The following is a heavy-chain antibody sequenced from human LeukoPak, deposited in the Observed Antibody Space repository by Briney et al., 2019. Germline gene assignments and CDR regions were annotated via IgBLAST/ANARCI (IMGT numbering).Heavy chain of an antibody. Sequence: SETLSLTCTVSGGSISSSSYYWGWIRQPPGKGLEWIGSIYYSGSTYYNPSLKSRVTISVDTSKNQFSLKLSSVTAADTAVYYCARSMVVVVVDYWGQETLVTVSS. CDR3: ARSMVVVVVDY. J-gene: IGHJ4*02. CDR1: GGSISSSSYY. V-gene: IGHV4-39*01. D-gene: IGHD2-15*01. CDR2: IYYSGST.